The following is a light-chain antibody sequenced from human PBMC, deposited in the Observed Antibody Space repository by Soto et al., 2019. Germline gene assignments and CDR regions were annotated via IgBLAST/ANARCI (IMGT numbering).Light chain of an antibody. V-gene: IGKV3-20*01. Sequence: EIVLTQSPGTLSLSPGERATLSCRTRQSVSSSYLAWDQQKPGQAPRLLIYGASSRATGTPARFSCSGSGTDFTLTISRLEAEDFAEYYGQQYGNSPWTFDEGTKVEIK. CDR3: QQYGNSPWT. CDR2: GAS. CDR1: QSVSSSY. J-gene: IGKJ1*01.